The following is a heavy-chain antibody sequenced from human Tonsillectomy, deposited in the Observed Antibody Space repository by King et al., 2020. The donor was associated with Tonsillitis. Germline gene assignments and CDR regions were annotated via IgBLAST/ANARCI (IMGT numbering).Heavy chain of an antibody. CDR3: TTDGRLWFGENN. V-gene: IGHV3-15*01. D-gene: IGHD3-10*01. Sequence: VQLVESGGGLVKPGGSLRLSCAVSGFTFTKAWMTWVRQAPGKGLEWGGRIKSTTDGGTTDYAAPVKGRFTISRDDSKNTLYLQMNSLKTEDTGVYFCTTDGRLWFGENNWGQGTLVTVSS. CDR1: GFTFTKAW. CDR2: IKSTTDGGTT. J-gene: IGHJ4*02.